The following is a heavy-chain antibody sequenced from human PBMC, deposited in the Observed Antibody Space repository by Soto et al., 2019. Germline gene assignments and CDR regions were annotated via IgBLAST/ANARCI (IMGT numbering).Heavy chain of an antibody. CDR3: ARSGRGVVYVDY. J-gene: IGHJ4*02. CDR1: GGSISSSNW. D-gene: IGHD2-8*02. Sequence: RETLSLTFAVSGGSISSSNWWSWVRQPPGKGLEWIGEIYHSGSTNYNPSLKSRVTISVDKSKNQFSLKLSSVTAADTAVYYCARSGRGVVYVDYWGQGTLVTV. CDR2: IYHSGST. V-gene: IGHV4-4*03.